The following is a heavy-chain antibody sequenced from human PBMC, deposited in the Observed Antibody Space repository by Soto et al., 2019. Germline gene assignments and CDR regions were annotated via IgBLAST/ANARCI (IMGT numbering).Heavy chain of an antibody. V-gene: IGHV3-33*01. CDR3: ASQAFDI. CDR2: IWYDGSNN. Sequence: QVQLVESGGGVVQPGRSLRLSCAASGFTFSNYGMQWVRQAPGKGLEWVAVIWYDGSNNYYADSVKGRFTISRDNSKNTLYLQMDSLRPEDTSVYYCASQAFDIWVQGTMITVSS. CDR1: GFTFSNYG. J-gene: IGHJ3*02.